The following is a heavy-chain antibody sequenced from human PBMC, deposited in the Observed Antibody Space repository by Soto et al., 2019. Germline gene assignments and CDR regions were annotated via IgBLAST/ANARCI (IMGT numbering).Heavy chain of an antibody. D-gene: IGHD6-13*01. CDR1: GYTFTGYY. Sequence: GASVKVSCKASGYTFTGYYMHWVRQAPGQGLEWMGWINPNSGGTNYAQKFQGWVTMTRDTSISTAYMELSRLRSDYTAVYYCARVGAAAGPYYFDYWGQGTLVTVSS. CDR3: ARVGAAAGPYYFDY. V-gene: IGHV1-2*04. CDR2: INPNSGGT. J-gene: IGHJ4*02.